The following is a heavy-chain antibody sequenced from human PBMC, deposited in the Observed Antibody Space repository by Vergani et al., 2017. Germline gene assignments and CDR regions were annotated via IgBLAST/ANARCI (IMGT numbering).Heavy chain of an antibody. D-gene: IGHD2-15*01. CDR1: GGTFSSYA. CDR3: ARVPPGYCSGGSWYSAYYYGMDV. J-gene: IGHJ6*02. V-gene: IGHV1-69*01. Sequence: QVQLVQSGAEVKKPGSSVKVSCKASGGTFSSYAISWVRQAPGQGLEWMGGIIPIFGTANYAQKFQGRVTITADESTSTAYMELSSLRSEDTAVYYCARVPPGYCSGGSWYSAYYYGMDVWGQGTTVTVSS. CDR2: IIPIFGTA.